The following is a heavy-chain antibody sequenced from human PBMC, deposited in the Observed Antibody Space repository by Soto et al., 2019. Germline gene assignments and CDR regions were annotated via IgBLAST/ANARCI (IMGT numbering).Heavy chain of an antibody. CDR3: ARGAVGGAGLPDY. V-gene: IGHV1-8*01. J-gene: IGHJ4*02. CDR2: MNPNSGNT. Sequence: QVQLVQTGAKVKKPGASINVSCKASGYTFTTYDVNWERQATGQGREWMGWMNPNSGNTGYAKKCQGRVTSARNTSTSTAYMERSSLRSEATAVYSCARGAVGGAGLPDYWGQGTLVTVSS. CDR1: GYTFTTYD. D-gene: IGHD3-10*01.